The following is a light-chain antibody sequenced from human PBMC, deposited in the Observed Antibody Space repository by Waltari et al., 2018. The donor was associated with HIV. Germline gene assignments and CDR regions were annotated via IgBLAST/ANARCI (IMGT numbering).Light chain of an antibody. CDR2: GAS. J-gene: IGKJ4*01. CDR1: QSVSSN. CDR3: QQYNNWPPLLT. V-gene: IGKV3-15*01. Sequence: EIVMTQSPANLSVSPGERATLSCSASQSVSSNLAWYQQKPGQAPRLLIYGASTRATGIPARFSGSGSGTEFTLTISSLQSEDFAVYYCQQYNNWPPLLTFGGGTKVEIK.